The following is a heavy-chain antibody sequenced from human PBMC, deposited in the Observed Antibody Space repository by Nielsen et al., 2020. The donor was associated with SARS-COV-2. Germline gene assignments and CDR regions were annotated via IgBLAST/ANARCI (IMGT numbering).Heavy chain of an antibody. CDR3: ARADYDTRLPLAYYFDY. D-gene: IGHD4-17*01. Sequence: SETLSLTCTVSGGSISSGGYYWSWIRQHPGKGLEWIGYIYYSGSTYYNPSLKSRVTISVDTSKNQFSLKLSSVTAADTAVYYCARADYDTRLPLAYYFDYWGQGTLVTVSS. CDR2: IYYSGST. V-gene: IGHV4-31*03. J-gene: IGHJ4*02. CDR1: GGSISSGGYY.